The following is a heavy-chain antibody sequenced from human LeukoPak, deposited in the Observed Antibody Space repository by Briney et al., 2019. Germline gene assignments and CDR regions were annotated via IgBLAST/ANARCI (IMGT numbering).Heavy chain of an antibody. CDR2: VNPNSGDT. CDR3: ARGYYDSSDFEYLQH. V-gene: IGHV1-2*02. CDR1: GYSFTGNY. J-gene: IGHJ1*01. D-gene: IGHD3-22*01. Sequence: ASVKVSCKASGYSFTGNYMHWVRQAPGQGLEWMGWVNPNSGDTNFAQKFQGRVTMTRDTSISTVYMELSRLRSDDTAVFYCARGYYDSSDFEYLQHWGQGTLVTVSS.